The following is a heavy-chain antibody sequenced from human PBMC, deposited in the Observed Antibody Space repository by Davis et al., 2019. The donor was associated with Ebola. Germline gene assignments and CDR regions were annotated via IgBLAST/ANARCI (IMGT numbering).Heavy chain of an antibody. J-gene: IGHJ6*04. Sequence: SVKVSCKASGYTFTSSGISWLRQAPGHGLEWMGIINPSGGSTSYAQKFQGRVTMTRDTSTTTVYMELSSLRSEDTAVYFCARDRLVVVITTFPGGGYMDVWGKGTTVNVSS. D-gene: IGHD3-22*01. CDR1: GYTFTSSG. CDR2: INPSGGST. CDR3: ARDRLVVVITTFPGGGYMDV. V-gene: IGHV1-46*01.